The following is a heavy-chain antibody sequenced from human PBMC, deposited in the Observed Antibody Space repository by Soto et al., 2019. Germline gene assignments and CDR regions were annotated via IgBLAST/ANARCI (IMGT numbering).Heavy chain of an antibody. CDR3: ARHGGTSGWYPRIYYYGMNV. D-gene: IGHD6-19*01. CDR1: GDSITSSGSY. J-gene: IGHJ6*02. Sequence: PSETLSLTCTVSGDSITSSGSYWGWIRQPPGKGLEWIGRIYYNGSTYYNSSLKSRVTISVDTAKNHVSLKLTSMTAADTAMYYCARHGGTSGWYPRIYYYGMNVWGQGTTVTV. V-gene: IGHV4-39*01. CDR2: IYYNGST.